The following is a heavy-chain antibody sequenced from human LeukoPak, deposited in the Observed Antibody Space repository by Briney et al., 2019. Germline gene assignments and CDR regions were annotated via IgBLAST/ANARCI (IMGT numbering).Heavy chain of an antibody. D-gene: IGHD2-15*01. CDR2: ITSTSSNI. V-gene: IGHV3-48*01. CDR1: GFRFSDFG. CDR3: ARRIREGYCSGGNCYSFGY. J-gene: IGHJ4*02. Sequence: QPGGSLRLSCAASGFRFSDFGMNWVRQAPGKELEWVTHITSTSSNINYADSVKGRFTTSRDNAKNSLYLQMNSLRAEDTAVYFCARRIREGYCSGGNCYSFGYWGQGALDTVSS.